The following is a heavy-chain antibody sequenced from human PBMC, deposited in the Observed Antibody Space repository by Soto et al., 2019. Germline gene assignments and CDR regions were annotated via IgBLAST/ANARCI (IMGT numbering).Heavy chain of an antibody. J-gene: IGHJ4*02. CDR2: IKKDGSEK. CDR3: AREIWGPEY. D-gene: IGHD7-27*01. Sequence: SLRLSCAASXFTFTNYWMTWVRQAPGRGLEWVANIKKDGSEKHYVDSVKGRFTISRDNAKNSLYLQINSLRAEDTAVYYGAREIWGPEYWGQGTRVTVS. CDR1: XFTFTNYW. V-gene: IGHV3-7*03.